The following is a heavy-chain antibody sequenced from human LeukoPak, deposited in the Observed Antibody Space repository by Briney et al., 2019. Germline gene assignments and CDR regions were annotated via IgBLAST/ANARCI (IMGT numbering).Heavy chain of an antibody. CDR3: GGGYDY. CDR2: IYPGDSDT. CDR1: GYSFTSYW. Sequence: GESLKISCKGSGYSFTSYWIGRVRQMPGKGLEWMGIIYPGDSDTRYSPSFQGQVTISADKSITTAYLQWSSLKASDTAMGFGGGGYDYWGQGTLVTVSS. V-gene: IGHV5-51*01. D-gene: IGHD5-12*01. J-gene: IGHJ4*02.